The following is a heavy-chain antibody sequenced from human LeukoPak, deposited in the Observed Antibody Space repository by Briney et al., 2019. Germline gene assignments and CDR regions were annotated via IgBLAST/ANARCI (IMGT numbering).Heavy chain of an antibody. CDR1: GFTFSSYA. D-gene: IGHD6-6*01. J-gene: IGHJ4*02. CDR3: AKDRGFRSSSTYYFDY. Sequence: GGSLRLSCAASGFTFSSYAMSWVRQAPGKGLEWVSSISSSSSYIYYADSVKGRFTISRDNAKNTLYLQMNSLRAEDTAVYYCAKDRGFRSSSTYYFDYWGQGTLVTVSS. CDR2: ISSSSSYI. V-gene: IGHV3-21*01.